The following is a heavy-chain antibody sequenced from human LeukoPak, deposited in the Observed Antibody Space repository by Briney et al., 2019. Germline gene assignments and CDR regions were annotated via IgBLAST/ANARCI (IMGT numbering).Heavy chain of an antibody. CDR2: FYRGGST. D-gene: IGHD3-10*01. Sequence: PGGSLRLSCAASGFTVSSNYMSWVRQAPGKGLEGVSIFYRGGSTYYADSVKGRFTVSRDNSKNILYLQMNSLRAEDTAVYYCARSQDGSGSYFYYFYIDVWGEGTTV. CDR3: ARSQDGSGSYFYYFYIDV. CDR1: GFTVSSNY. V-gene: IGHV3-66*01. J-gene: IGHJ6*03.